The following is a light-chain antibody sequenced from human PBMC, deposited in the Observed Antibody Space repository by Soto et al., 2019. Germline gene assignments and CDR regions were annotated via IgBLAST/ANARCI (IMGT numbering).Light chain of an antibody. CDR1: KDMRNY. V-gene: IGKV1-33*01. J-gene: IGKJ2*01. Sequence: DLQMTQSPASLSASVGDRVTITCQASKDMRNYVNCYQQKPGKAPTLLIYDASTLETGVSSKVSGSGSGPDFTFTIISLQPEDIATYYCQQYENLPRTFDQGTNLEIE. CDR2: DAS. CDR3: QQYENLPRT.